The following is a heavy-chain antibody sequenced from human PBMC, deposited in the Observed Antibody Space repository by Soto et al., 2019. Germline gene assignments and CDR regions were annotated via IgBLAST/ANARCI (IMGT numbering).Heavy chain of an antibody. CDR3: ARLPSRHLVDY. CDR2: MFYGVST. CDR1: GSSINSSGYY. J-gene: IGHJ4*02. D-gene: IGHD3-3*02. V-gene: IGHV4-39*01. Sequence: SENLSLTCTVSGSSINSSGYYWGWIRQPPGKGLEWIGSMFYGVSTYYNPSLKSRVTVSVDTSKNQFSLNLRSVTAADTAVYYCARLPSRHLVDYWGQGTLVTVSS.